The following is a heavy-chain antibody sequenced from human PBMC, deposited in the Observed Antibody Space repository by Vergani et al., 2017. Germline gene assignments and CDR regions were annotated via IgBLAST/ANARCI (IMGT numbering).Heavy chain of an antibody. D-gene: IGHD3-9*01. J-gene: IGHJ4*02. Sequence: QVQVVQSGAEGKKSGASVKVSCKTSGYTFSNYYMHWVRQAPGQGLEWMGIINPSGGHTNYAQKLQGRVTMTRDTSTSTVYMELSSLRSEDTAIYYCARGDYGILTGYRYWGQGTLVTVS. CDR2: INPSGGHT. V-gene: IGHV1-46*03. CDR3: ARGDYGILTGYRY. CDR1: GYTFSNYY.